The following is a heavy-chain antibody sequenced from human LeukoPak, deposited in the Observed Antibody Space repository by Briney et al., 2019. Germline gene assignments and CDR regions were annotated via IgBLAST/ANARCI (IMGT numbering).Heavy chain of an antibody. Sequence: GGSLRLSCAASGFTFSSYGMHWVRQAPGKGLEWVAFIRYDGSNKYYADSVKGRFTISRDNSKNTLYLQMNSLRAEDTAVYYCARGGYGDYVFKFDYWGQGILVTVSS. D-gene: IGHD4-17*01. CDR2: IRYDGSNK. V-gene: IGHV3-30*02. CDR1: GFTFSSYG. J-gene: IGHJ4*02. CDR3: ARGGYGDYVFKFDY.